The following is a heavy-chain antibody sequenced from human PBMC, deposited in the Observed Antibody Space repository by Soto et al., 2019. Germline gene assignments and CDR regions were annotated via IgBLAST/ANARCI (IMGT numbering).Heavy chain of an antibody. Sequence: TLSLTCSVSSDSMNSGGYYWSWIRQHPGKGLEWIGYTYSNGNPYYHPSLTSRVTISVDTSKNQCSLHLTSVTAADTAVYYCARRGGSSSGYYYYAMDVWGQGTTVTVSS. D-gene: IGHD6-6*01. CDR3: ARRGGSSSGYYYYAMDV. J-gene: IGHJ6*02. CDR1: SDSMNSGGYY. CDR2: TYSNGNP. V-gene: IGHV4-31*03.